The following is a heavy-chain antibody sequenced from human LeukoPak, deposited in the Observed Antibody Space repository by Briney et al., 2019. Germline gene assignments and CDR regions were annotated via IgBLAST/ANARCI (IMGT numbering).Heavy chain of an antibody. Sequence: ASVKVSCKASGYTFTGYYMHWVRQAPGQGLEWMGWINPNSGGTNYAQKFQGRVTMTGDTSISTAYMELSRLRSDDTAVYYCARVATIFGVVMGGLDYWGQGTLVTVSS. D-gene: IGHD3-3*01. V-gene: IGHV1-2*02. CDR3: ARVATIFGVVMGGLDY. CDR2: INPNSGGT. J-gene: IGHJ4*02. CDR1: GYTFTGYY.